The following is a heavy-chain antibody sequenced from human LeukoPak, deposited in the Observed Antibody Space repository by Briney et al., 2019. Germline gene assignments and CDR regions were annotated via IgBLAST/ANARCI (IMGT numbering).Heavy chain of an antibody. D-gene: IGHD6-19*01. J-gene: IGHJ6*03. Sequence: PSQTLSLTCTVSGYSISSGTYYWTWIRQPAGKGLEWIGRISTSGSTNYNPSLKSRVTISLDTSKNQFSLKLSSVTAADTAVYYCARHSSGWTGYYYYMDVWGKGTTVTISS. CDR2: ISTSGST. CDR1: GYSISSGTYY. V-gene: IGHV4-61*02. CDR3: ARHSSGWTGYYYYMDV.